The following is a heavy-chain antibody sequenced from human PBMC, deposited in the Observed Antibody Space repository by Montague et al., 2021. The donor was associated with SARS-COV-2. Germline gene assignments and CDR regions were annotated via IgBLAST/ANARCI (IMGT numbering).Heavy chain of an antibody. Sequence: SETRSLTCSVSAGSISGHYLAWIRQPPGKGLEWIADIYYSGGALXXPSXXXRVTMSVDTSNNQFSPNLTSVTPADTAVYYCARAVSVRRAVSWFDPWGQGVLVTVSS. D-gene: IGHD3-10*01. V-gene: IGHV4-59*11. CDR1: AGSISGHY. CDR3: ARAVSVRRAVSWFDP. CDR2: IYYSGGA. J-gene: IGHJ5*02.